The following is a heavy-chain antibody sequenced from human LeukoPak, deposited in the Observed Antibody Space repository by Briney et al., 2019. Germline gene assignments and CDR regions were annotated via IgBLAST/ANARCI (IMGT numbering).Heavy chain of an antibody. J-gene: IGHJ4*02. V-gene: IGHV3-23*01. D-gene: IGHD6-13*01. Sequence: GGSLRLSCAASGFTFSSYAMSWVRQAPGKGLEWVSAISGSGGSTYYADSVKGRFTISRDNSKNTLYLQMNSLRAEDTAVYYCARMSTSSWFVCDNWGQGTLVTVSS. CDR1: GFTFSSYA. CDR2: ISGSGGST. CDR3: ARMSTSSWFVCDN.